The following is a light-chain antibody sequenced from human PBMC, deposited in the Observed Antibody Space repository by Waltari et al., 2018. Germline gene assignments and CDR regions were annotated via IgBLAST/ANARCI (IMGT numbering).Light chain of an antibody. CDR1: SGINIGTYR. CDR3: MTWHSSASTWV. Sequence: QAVLTQPSSLSASPGASASLTCTLRSGINIGTYRIYWYQQKPGSPPQYLLRYKSDSDKQQGSGVPSRFSGSKDASANAGILLISGLQSEDEADYYCMTWHSSASTWVFGGGTKLTVL. V-gene: IGLV5-45*03. J-gene: IGLJ3*02. CDR2: YKSDSDK.